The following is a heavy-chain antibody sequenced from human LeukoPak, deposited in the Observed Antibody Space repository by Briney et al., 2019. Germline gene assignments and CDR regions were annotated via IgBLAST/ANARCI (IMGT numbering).Heavy chain of an antibody. CDR3: ARDPVGAPYYDS. D-gene: IGHD1-26*01. CDR1: AFSFSGYW. CDR2: IRQDGSVK. V-gene: IGHV3-7*01. J-gene: IGHJ4*02. Sequence: PGGSLRLSCEASAFSFSGYWMNWVRQAPGKGLEWGANIRQDGSVKNYVDSVKGRFTISRDNARNSLYLQMNSLRVEDTAVYYCARDPVGAPYYDSWGQGTLVSVSS.